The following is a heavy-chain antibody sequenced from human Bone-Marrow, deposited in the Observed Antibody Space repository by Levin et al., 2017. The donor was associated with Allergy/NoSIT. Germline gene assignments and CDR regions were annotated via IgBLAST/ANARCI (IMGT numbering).Heavy chain of an antibody. Sequence: GGSLRLSCAASGFTFSSYSMNWVRQAPGKGLEWVSYVSSNSDAIYYADSVKGRFTISRDNAKNLLYLQMSSLRAEDTAVYYCARILNTVTTPFDYWGQGTLVTVSS. D-gene: IGHD4-17*01. V-gene: IGHV3-48*01. CDR2: VSSNSDAI. J-gene: IGHJ4*02. CDR1: GFTFSSYS. CDR3: ARILNTVTTPFDY.